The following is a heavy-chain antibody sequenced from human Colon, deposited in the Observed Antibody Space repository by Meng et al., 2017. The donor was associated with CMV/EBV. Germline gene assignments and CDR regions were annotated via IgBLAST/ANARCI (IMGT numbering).Heavy chain of an antibody. Sequence: GGPLRLSCAASGFTFSSYWMSWVRQAPGKGLEWVANIKQDGSEKYYVDSVKGRFTISRDNVENSLYLQMNSLRAEDTAVYYCARSKTITTPAYYYYYGMDVWGQGTTVTVSS. D-gene: IGHD4-11*01. CDR3: ARSKTITTPAYYYYYGMDV. V-gene: IGHV3-7*01. CDR1: GFTFSSYW. J-gene: IGHJ6*02. CDR2: IKQDGSEK.